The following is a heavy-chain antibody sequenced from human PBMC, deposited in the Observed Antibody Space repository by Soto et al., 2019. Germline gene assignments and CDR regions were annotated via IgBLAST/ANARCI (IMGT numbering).Heavy chain of an antibody. V-gene: IGHV3-7*05. D-gene: IGHD3-10*01. CDR2: IKQDGSEK. CDR1: GFTFSSYW. Sequence: GGSLRLSCAASGFTFSSYWMSWVRQAPGKGLEWVANIKQDGSEKYYVDSVKGRFTISRDNAKNSLYLQMNSLRAEDTAVYYCAREGYGSGSNPPSGMDVWGQGTTVTVSS. J-gene: IGHJ6*02. CDR3: AREGYGSGSNPPSGMDV.